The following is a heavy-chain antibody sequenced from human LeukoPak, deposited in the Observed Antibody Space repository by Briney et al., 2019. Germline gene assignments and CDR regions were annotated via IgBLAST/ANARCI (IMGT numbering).Heavy chain of an antibody. V-gene: IGHV3-33*01. Sequence: PGGSLRLSCAASGFTFNIYGMHWVRQAPGKGLEWVALVWYDGTKNFYADSVKGRFTISRDNSKNTLYLQMNTLRPDDTAMYSCARDFWSNAVSDPYYFDYWGQGTLVTVSP. CDR2: VWYDGTKN. CDR1: GFTFNIYG. CDR3: ARDFWSNAVSDPYYFDY. J-gene: IGHJ4*02. D-gene: IGHD2-8*01.